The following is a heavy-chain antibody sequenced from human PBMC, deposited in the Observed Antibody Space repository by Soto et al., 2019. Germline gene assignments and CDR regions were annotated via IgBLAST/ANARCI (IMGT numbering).Heavy chain of an antibody. D-gene: IGHD4-17*01. Sequence: XSVKVSCKASGYTFTSYGISLLRHAPGQGLEWMGWISAYNGNTNYAQKLQGRVTMTTDTSTSTAYMELRSMRSDDTAVYYCARPLDYAMDFDYWGQGTLVTVSS. CDR2: ISAYNGNT. V-gene: IGHV1-18*01. CDR3: ARPLDYAMDFDY. J-gene: IGHJ4*02. CDR1: GYTFTSYG.